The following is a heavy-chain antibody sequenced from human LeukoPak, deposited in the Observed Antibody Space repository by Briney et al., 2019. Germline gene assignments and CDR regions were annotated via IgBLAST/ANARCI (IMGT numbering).Heavy chain of an antibody. CDR3: ARGGGGYCSSTSCYASDY. CDR1: GYTFTSYG. CDR2: ISAYNGNT. D-gene: IGHD2-2*01. Sequence: ASVKVSCKASGYTFTSYGISWVRQAPGQGLEWMGWISAYNGNTNYAQKLQGRVTMTTDTSTSTAYMELRSLRSDHTAVYKCARGGGGYCSSTSCYASDYWGQGTLVTVSS. V-gene: IGHV1-18*01. J-gene: IGHJ4*02.